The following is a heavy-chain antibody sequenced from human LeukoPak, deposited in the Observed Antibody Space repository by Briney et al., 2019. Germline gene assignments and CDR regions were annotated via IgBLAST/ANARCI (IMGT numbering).Heavy chain of an antibody. CDR1: GHTLTGYY. V-gene: IGHV1-18*04. J-gene: IGHJ5*02. CDR2: ISLYNGNT. Sequence: ASVEVSCKASGHTLTGYYAYWVRQAPGQGLEWMGWISLYNGNTNYAQKVQGRVSMTTDTSTTTAYMELRSLRSDDTAVYYCARGGWFGVDHWGQGTLVTVSS. D-gene: IGHD3-10*01. CDR3: ARGGWFGVDH.